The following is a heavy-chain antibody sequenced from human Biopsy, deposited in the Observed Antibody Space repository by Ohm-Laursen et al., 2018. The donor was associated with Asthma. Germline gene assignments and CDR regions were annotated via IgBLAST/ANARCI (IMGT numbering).Heavy chain of an antibody. Sequence: ETLSLTCSVYGGSISSFYWSGIRQSPEKGLEWVGYVYWTGSTNYNPSLKSRITMSVDTSKNRMFLELTSVTAADTAIYYCVRAVRNEQWLAPFDYWGQGKPVTVSS. J-gene: IGHJ4*02. CDR1: GGSISSFY. D-gene: IGHD6-19*01. CDR3: VRAVRNEQWLAPFDY. CDR2: VYWTGST. V-gene: IGHV4-59*01.